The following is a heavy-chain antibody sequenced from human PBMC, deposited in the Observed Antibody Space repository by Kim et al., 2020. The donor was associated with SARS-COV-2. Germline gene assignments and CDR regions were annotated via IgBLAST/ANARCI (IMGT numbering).Heavy chain of an antibody. CDR3: ARDTAAAMDV. D-gene: IGHD6-25*01. J-gene: IGHJ6*02. V-gene: IGHV3-72*01. Sequence: YAPSVKGRFFVSREDSKKSLYLQVNSLMTGDTAVYYCARDTAAAMDVWGQGTTVTVSS.